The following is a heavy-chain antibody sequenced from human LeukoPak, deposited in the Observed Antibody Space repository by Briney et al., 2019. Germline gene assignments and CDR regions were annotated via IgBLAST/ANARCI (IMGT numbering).Heavy chain of an antibody. CDR2: ISYDGSNK. V-gene: IGHV3-30-3*01. Sequence: GGSLRLSCAASGFTFSSYAMHWVRQAPGKGLEWVAVISYDGSNKYYADSVKGRFTISRDNSKNTPYLQMNSLRAEDTAVYYCARDVEQQLVHTYYYYGMDVWGQGTTVTVSS. CDR1: GFTFSSYA. J-gene: IGHJ6*02. D-gene: IGHD6-13*01. CDR3: ARDVEQQLVHTYYYYGMDV.